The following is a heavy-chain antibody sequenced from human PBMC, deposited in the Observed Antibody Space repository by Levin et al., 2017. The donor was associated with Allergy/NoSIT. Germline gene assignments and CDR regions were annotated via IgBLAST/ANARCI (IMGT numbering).Heavy chain of an antibody. CDR3: AKDVVPAAKLSTFDY. CDR2: ISYDGSNK. CDR1: GFTFSSYG. Sequence: GGSLRLSCAASGFTFSSYGMHWVRQAPGKGLEWVAVISYDGSNKYYADSVKGRFTISRDNSKNTLYLQMNSLRAEDTAVYYCAKDVVPAAKLSTFDYWGQGTLVTVSS. J-gene: IGHJ4*02. D-gene: IGHD2-2*01. V-gene: IGHV3-30*18.